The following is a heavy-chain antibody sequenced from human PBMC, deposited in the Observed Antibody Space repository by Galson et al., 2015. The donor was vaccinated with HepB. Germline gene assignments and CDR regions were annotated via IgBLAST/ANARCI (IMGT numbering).Heavy chain of an antibody. J-gene: IGHJ4*02. D-gene: IGHD3-22*01. CDR3: ARGGGRYYDSSGYYYQLDY. V-gene: IGHV5-51*01. Sequence: QSGAEVKKPGESLKISCKGSGYSFTSYWIGWVRQMPGKGLEWMGIIYPGDSDTRYSPSFQGQVTISADKSISTAYLQWSSLKASDTAMYYCARGGGRYYDSSGYYYQLDYWGQGTLVTVSS. CDR1: GYSFTSYW. CDR2: IYPGDSDT.